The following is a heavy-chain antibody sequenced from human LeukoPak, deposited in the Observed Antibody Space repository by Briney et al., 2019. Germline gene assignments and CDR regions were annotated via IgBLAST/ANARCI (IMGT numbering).Heavy chain of an antibody. J-gene: IGHJ4*02. CDR2: IYSGGST. Sequence: GGSLRLSCAASGFTVSSNYMSWVRQAPGKGLEWVSVIYSGGSTYYADSVKGRFTISRDNSKNTLYLQMNSLRAEDTAVYYCARSPTAYYYDSSGYLHDWGQGTLVTVSS. D-gene: IGHD3-22*01. V-gene: IGHV3-53*01. CDR1: GFTVSSNY. CDR3: ARSPTAYYYDSSGYLHD.